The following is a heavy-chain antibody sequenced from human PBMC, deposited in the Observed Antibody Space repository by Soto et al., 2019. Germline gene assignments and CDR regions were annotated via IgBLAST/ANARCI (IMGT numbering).Heavy chain of an antibody. J-gene: IGHJ3*01. D-gene: IGHD2-21*01. Sequence: EVQLVESGGGLVQPGESLRLSCAASGFTFSAFWMTWLRQAPGKGVEWVANIKRDGTVTHYGDSVEGRCTLSRDNAQNSLFLQLNRLRPEDTAMYYCARDLSPPGEFFYDAFDVWGQGTVVTVSS. CDR1: GFTFSAFW. V-gene: IGHV3-7*04. CDR3: ARDLSPPGEFFYDAFDV. CDR2: IKRDGTVT.